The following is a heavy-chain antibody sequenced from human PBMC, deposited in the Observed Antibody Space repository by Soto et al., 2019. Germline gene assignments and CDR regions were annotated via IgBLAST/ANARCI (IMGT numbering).Heavy chain of an antibody. D-gene: IGHD3-10*01. CDR2: IKSDGSNI. CDR3: ASGGFSGSGSFIQGDY. J-gene: IGHJ4*02. Sequence: EVQLVESGGGLVQPGGSLRLSCAASGFTFSSYWMHWVRQAPGKGLVWVSRIKSDGSNINYADSVKGRFTISRDNAKNTLYLQMNSLRAEDTAIYYWASGGFSGSGSFIQGDYWGQGTLVTVSS. CDR1: GFTFSSYW. V-gene: IGHV3-74*01.